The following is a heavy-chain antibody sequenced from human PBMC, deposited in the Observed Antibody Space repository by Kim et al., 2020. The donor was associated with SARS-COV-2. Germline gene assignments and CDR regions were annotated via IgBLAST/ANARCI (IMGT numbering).Heavy chain of an antibody. V-gene: IGHV3-53*01. CDR1: GFTVSSNY. J-gene: IGHJ6*02. CDR3: ARDAVSYGMDV. Sequence: GGSLRLSCAASGFTVSSNYMSWVRQAPGKGLEWVSVIYSGGSTYYADSVKGRFTISRDNSKNTLYLQMNSLRAEDTAVYYCARDAVSYGMDVWGQGPTVTLSS. CDR2: IYSGGST. D-gene: IGHD3-16*01.